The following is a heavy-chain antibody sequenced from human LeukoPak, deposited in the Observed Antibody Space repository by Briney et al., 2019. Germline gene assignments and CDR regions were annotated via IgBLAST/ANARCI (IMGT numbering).Heavy chain of an antibody. CDR1: GGTFSSYA. J-gene: IGHJ4*01. CDR2: IIPIFGTA. Sequence: GASVKVSCKASGGTFSSYAISWVRQAPGQGLEWMGGIIPIFGTANYAQKFQGRVTITTDESTSTAYMELSSLRSEDTAVYYCAGGSGLVTYFDYWGQEPWSPSPQ. V-gene: IGHV1-69*05. CDR3: AGGSGLVTYFDY. D-gene: IGHD3/OR15-3a*01.